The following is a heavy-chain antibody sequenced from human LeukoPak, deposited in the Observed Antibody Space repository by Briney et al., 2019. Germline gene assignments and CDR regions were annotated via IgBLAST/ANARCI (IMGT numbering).Heavy chain of an antibody. Sequence: GESLKISCKGSGYSFNTYWIGWVRQMPGKGLEWMGIIYPGDSDTKYSPSFQGQVTISADKSISTAYLQWSSLKASDTAMYYCARHSIAVTPFDFWGQGTLVTVSS. CDR2: IYPGDSDT. V-gene: IGHV5-51*01. J-gene: IGHJ4*02. CDR1: GYSFNTYW. CDR3: ARHSIAVTPFDF. D-gene: IGHD6-19*01.